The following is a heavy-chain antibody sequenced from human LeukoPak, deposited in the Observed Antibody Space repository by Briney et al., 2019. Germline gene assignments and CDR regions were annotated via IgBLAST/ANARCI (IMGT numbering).Heavy chain of an antibody. D-gene: IGHD1-26*01. CDR3: ASQGGSYSLVGAFDI. V-gene: IGHV3-9*01. CDR1: GFTFNDYA. J-gene: IGHJ3*02. Sequence: GGSLRLSCAASGFTFNDYAMHWVRQAPGKGLEWVSGISWNSGSIGYADSVKGRFTISRDNAKNSLYLQMNSLRAEDTAVYYCASQGGSYSLVGAFDIWGQGTMVTVSS. CDR2: ISWNSGSI.